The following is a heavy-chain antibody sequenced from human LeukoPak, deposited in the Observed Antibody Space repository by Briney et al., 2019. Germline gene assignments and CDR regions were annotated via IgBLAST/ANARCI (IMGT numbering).Heavy chain of an antibody. Sequence: SETLSLTCCVPGGSIRSSNSFWGWIRQPPGKGLEWIGSIYYSGSTYYNPSLKSRVTISVDTSKNRFSLKLSSVTAADTAVYYCARATIAVAGTGWFDPWGQGTLVTVSS. CDR1: GGSIRSSNSF. D-gene: IGHD6-19*01. J-gene: IGHJ5*02. CDR3: ARATIAVAGTGWFDP. CDR2: IYYSGST. V-gene: IGHV4-39*07.